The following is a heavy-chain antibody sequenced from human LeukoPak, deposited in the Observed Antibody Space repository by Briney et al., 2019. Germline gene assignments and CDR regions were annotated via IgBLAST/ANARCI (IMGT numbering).Heavy chain of an antibody. CDR1: GFTVSSNY. J-gene: IGHJ4*02. CDR2: IYSGGST. Sequence: GGSPRLSCAASGFTVSSNYMHWVRQAPGKGLEWVSVIYSGGSTYYADSVKCRFTISRDNTKNTLYLQMNSLRAEDTAVYYCARSTMVRGVYDYWGQGTLVTVSS. V-gene: IGHV3-53*01. D-gene: IGHD3-10*01. CDR3: ARSTMVRGVYDY.